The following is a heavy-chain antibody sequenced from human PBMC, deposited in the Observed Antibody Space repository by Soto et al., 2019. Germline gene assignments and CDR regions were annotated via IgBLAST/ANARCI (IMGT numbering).Heavy chain of an antibody. J-gene: IGHJ6*02. CDR1: CGSISSYY. CDR3: ARDWDSSSWYRYGMDV. Sequence: SETLSLTCTVSCGSISSYYWSWIRQPPGKGLEWIGYIYYSGSTNYNPSLKSRVTISVDTSKNQFSLKLSSVTAADTAVYYCARDWDSSSWYRYGMDVWGQGTTVTVSS. D-gene: IGHD6-13*01. V-gene: IGHV4-59*01. CDR2: IYYSGST.